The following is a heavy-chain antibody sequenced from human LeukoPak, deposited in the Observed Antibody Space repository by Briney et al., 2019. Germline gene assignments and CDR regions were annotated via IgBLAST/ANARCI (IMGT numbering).Heavy chain of an antibody. J-gene: IGHJ4*02. CDR2: ISSTGTYT. V-gene: IGHV3-21*01. CDR1: GFSFSRYA. D-gene: IGHD3-10*01. CDR3: ARERSGSGMTY. Sequence: PGGSLRLSCAASGFSFSRYAMNWVRQAPGKGLEWVSLISSTGTYTYYADSVKGRFTISRDNAKNSLILYMSNLRVEDTAVYYCARERSGSGMTYWGQGTLVTVSS.